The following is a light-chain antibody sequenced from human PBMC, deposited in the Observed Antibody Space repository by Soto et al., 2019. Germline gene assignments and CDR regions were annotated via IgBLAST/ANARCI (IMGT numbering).Light chain of an antibody. V-gene: IGLV2-14*01. Sequence: QSALTQPASVSGSPGQSITISCTGTSSDVGGYNYVSWYQHHPGKAPKLMIYEVSKRPSGVPDRFSGSKSGNTASLTISGLQAADEADYYCSLYTSENAYVFGTGTKLTVL. J-gene: IGLJ1*01. CDR2: EVS. CDR3: SLYTSENAYV. CDR1: SSDVGGYNY.